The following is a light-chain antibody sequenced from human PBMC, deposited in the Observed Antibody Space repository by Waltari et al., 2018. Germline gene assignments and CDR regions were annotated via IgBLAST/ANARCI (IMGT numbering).Light chain of an antibody. V-gene: IGLV3-1*01. Sequence: SYELTQPPSVSVSPGQTASITCSGDKLGDKYACWYQQKPGQSPTLVIYQDTKRPSGIPERFAGSNSGNTATLTISGTQAMDEADYYCQAWDSSIVVFGGGTKLTVV. CDR2: QDT. J-gene: IGLJ2*01. CDR3: QAWDSSIVV. CDR1: KLGDKY.